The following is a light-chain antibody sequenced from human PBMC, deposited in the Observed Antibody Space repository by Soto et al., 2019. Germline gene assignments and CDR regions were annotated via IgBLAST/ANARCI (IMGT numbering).Light chain of an antibody. Sequence: DIQMTQSPSSLSSSVLYVVGMTCLASQDISSYLVWIQQKPGKAPKSLMYRASTLQSGVPSRFSGSGSGTDFTLTITSLQPEDVATYYCQQSYTHPITFGQGTRLEIK. CDR3: QQSYTHPIT. V-gene: IGKV1-16*01. CDR1: QDISSY. J-gene: IGKJ5*01. CDR2: RAS.